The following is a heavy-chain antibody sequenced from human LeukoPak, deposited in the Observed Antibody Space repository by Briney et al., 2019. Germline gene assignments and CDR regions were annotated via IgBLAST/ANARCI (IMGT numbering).Heavy chain of an antibody. J-gene: IGHJ6*02. D-gene: IGHD3-16*02. CDR1: GYTFTGCY. Sequence: ASVKVSCKASGYTFTGCYMHWVRQAPGQGLEWMGWINPNSGGTNYAQKFQGRVTMTRDTSISTAYMELSRLRSDDTAVYYCARCPIVSLKYYYYYGMDVWGQGTTVTVSS. CDR3: ARCPIVSLKYYYYYGMDV. V-gene: IGHV1-2*02. CDR2: INPNSGGT.